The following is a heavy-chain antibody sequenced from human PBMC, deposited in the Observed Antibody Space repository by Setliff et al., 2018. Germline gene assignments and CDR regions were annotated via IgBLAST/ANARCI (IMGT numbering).Heavy chain of an antibody. D-gene: IGHD2-2*01. CDR1: GYTFTSYG. J-gene: IGHJ3*02. CDR2: ISAYNGNT. CDR3: ARVLFHCSSTSCYLDAFDI. Sequence: PGESLKISCKGSGYTFTSYGISWVRQAPGQGLEWMGWISAYNGNTNYAQKLQGRVTMTTDTSTSTAYMELRSLRSDDTAVYYCARVLFHCSSTSCYLDAFDIWGQGTMVTVSS. V-gene: IGHV1-18*01.